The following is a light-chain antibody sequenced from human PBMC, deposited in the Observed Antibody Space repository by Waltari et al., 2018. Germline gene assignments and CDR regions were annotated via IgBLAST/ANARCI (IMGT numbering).Light chain of an antibody. J-gene: IGKJ1*01. CDR3: QQYVTLPVT. Sequence: CRASQSISRSLAWYQQKPGQAPNLLIYGASIRATGVPDRFSGSGSGTDFSLTISRLESEDFAAYYCQQYVTLPVTFGQGTKVEIK. CDR2: GAS. V-gene: IGKV3-20*01. CDR1: QSISRS.